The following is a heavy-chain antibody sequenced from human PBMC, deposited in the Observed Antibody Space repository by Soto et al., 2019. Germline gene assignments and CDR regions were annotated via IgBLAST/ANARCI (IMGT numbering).Heavy chain of an antibody. CDR2: IYYSGST. J-gene: IGHJ5*02. CDR3: ARSVDP. V-gene: IGHV4-59*12. CDR1: GGSMRTYY. Sequence: PSETLSLTCTVSGGSMRTYYWSWIRQPPGKGLEWIGYIYYSGSTKFNPSLKSRVTISVDTSKNQFSLKLSSVTAADTAVYYCARSVDPWGQGTLVTVS.